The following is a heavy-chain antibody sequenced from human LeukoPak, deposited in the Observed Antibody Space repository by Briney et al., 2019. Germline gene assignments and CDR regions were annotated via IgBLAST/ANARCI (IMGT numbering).Heavy chain of an antibody. J-gene: IGHJ6*02. CDR1: GFTFSDYY. CDR2: ISSSGSTI. V-gene: IGHV3-11*01. CDR3: ARDPNYYDSSGYFIGIGYYYYGMDV. D-gene: IGHD3-22*01. Sequence: GGSLRLSCAASGFTFSDYYMSWIRQAPGKGLEWVSYISSSGSTIYYADSVKGRFTISRDNAKNSLYLQMNSLRAEDTAVYYCARDPNYYDSSGYFIGIGYYYYGMDVWGQGTTVTVSS.